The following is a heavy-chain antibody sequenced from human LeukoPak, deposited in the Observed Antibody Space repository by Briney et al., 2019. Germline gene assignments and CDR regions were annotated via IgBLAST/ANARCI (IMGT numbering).Heavy chain of an antibody. Sequence: PGGSLRLSCAASGFTFSDYYMSWIRQAPGKGLEWLSYISGSGTSIYYADSVKGRFTISWDNAKNSAYLQMNSLRAEDTAVYYCARGRYCRGGTCHYFDYWGQGTLVTVSS. CDR1: GFTFSDYY. CDR2: ISGSGTSI. CDR3: ARGRYCRGGTCHYFDY. V-gene: IGHV3-11*01. D-gene: IGHD2-15*01. J-gene: IGHJ4*02.